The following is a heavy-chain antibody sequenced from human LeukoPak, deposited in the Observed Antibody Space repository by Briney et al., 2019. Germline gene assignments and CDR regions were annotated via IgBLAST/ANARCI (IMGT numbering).Heavy chain of an antibody. V-gene: IGHV3-11*01. Sequence: GGSLRLSCAASGFTFSDYYMSWIRQAPGKGLEWVSYISSSGSTIYYADSVKGRFTISRDNAKNSLYLQMNGLRAEDTAVYYCARVVTIFGVVEIWFDPWGQGTLVTVSS. CDR1: GFTFSDYY. CDR2: ISSSGSTI. CDR3: ARVVTIFGVVEIWFDP. D-gene: IGHD3-3*01. J-gene: IGHJ5*02.